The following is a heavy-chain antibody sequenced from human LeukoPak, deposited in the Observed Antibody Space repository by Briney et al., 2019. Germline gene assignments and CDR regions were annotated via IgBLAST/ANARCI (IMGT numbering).Heavy chain of an antibody. CDR2: VYYSGIT. CDR1: GGSIGSRY. J-gene: IGHJ3*02. D-gene: IGHD7-27*01. CDR3: ARAWGWEGTFDI. Sequence: PSETLSLTCTASGGSIGSRYWSWIRQPPGKGLEWIGYVYYSGITSNNPSLRSRVTISIDTSKSQFSLKLSSVSTADTAVYYCARAWGWEGTFDIWGQGTMVTVSS. V-gene: IGHV4-59*11.